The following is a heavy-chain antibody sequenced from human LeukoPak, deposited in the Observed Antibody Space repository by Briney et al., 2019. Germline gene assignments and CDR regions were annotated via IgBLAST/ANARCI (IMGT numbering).Heavy chain of an antibody. D-gene: IGHD3-22*01. CDR1: GGSISSYS. CDR2: IYTSGNT. V-gene: IGHV4-4*07. CDR3: ARDLLLGSGYFFDY. Sequence: SETLSLTCTVSGGSISSYSWSWIRQPAGKGLEWIGRIYTSGNTNYNPSLKNRVTVSVDTSKNQSSLNLSSVTAADTAVYYCARDLLLGSGYFFDYWGQGTLVTVSS. J-gene: IGHJ4*02.